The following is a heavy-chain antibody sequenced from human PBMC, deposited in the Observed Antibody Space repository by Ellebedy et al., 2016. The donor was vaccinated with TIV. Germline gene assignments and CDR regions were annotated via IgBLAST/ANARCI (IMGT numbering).Heavy chain of an antibody. J-gene: IGHJ6*02. CDR3: ARRSGLYYYYGMDV. Sequence: ASVKVSXKASRYTFTSYYMHWVRQAPGQGLEWMGIINPSGGSTNYAQKFQGRVTMTRDTSTSTVYMELSSLRSEDTAVYYCARRSGLYYYYGMDVWGQGTTVTVSS. CDR2: INPSGGST. CDR1: RYTFTSYY. V-gene: IGHV1-46*01. D-gene: IGHD1-26*01.